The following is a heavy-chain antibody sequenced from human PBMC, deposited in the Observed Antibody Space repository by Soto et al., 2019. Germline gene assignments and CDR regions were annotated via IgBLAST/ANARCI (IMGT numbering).Heavy chain of an antibody. CDR1: GFTFSSFG. J-gene: IGHJ6*02. CDR3: ARDASYYSLWSGYYPSRNGMDV. CDR2: IWYDGSKK. D-gene: IGHD3-3*01. V-gene: IGHV3-33*01. Sequence: GGSLRLSCAASGFTFSSFGMHWVRQAPGKGLEWVSLIWYDGSKKSYGDSVKGRFTISRDNSRNTVYLQMNSLRADDTAVYYCARDASYYSLWSGYYPSRNGMDVWGQGTRSPSP.